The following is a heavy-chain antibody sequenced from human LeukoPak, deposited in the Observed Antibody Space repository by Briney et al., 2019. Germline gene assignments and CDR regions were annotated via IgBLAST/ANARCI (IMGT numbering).Heavy chain of an antibody. Sequence: GGSLRLSCAASGFTFSSYAMHWVRQAPGKGLEWVAVISYDGSNKYYADSVKGRFTISRDNSKNTLYLQMNSLRAEDTAVYYCAKERAAGFDGSGRNSGFDPWGQGTLVTVSS. D-gene: IGHD3-10*01. CDR2: ISYDGSNK. CDR1: GFTFSSYA. V-gene: IGHV3-30*04. J-gene: IGHJ5*02. CDR3: AKERAAGFDGSGRNSGFDP.